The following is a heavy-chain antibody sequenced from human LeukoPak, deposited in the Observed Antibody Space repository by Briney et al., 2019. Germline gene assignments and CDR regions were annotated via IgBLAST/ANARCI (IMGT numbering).Heavy chain of an antibody. D-gene: IGHD2-2*01. CDR2: ISSSSSYI. CDR1: GFSFSSYS. Sequence: GRSLRLSCADSGFSFSSYSMNWVRHAPGKGLEWVSSISSSSSYIYYADSVKGRFTISRDNAKNSLYLQMNSLRAEDTAVYYCARWGLDIVVVPAAEADYWGQGTLVTVSS. V-gene: IGHV3-21*01. J-gene: IGHJ4*02. CDR3: ARWGLDIVVVPAAEADY.